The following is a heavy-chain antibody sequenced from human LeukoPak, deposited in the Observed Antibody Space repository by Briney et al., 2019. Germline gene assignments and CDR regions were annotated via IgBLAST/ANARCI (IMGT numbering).Heavy chain of an antibody. CDR1: GGSISSSNW. J-gene: IGHJ4*02. CDR3: ARKPDTAMSRVGFDY. CDR2: IYHSGST. V-gene: IGHV4-4*02. D-gene: IGHD5-18*01. Sequence: SETLSLTCAVSGGSISSSNWWSWVRQPPGKGLEWIGEIYHSGSTNYNPSLKSRVTISVDKSKNQFSLKLSSVTAADTAVYYCARKPDTAMSRVGFDYWGQGTLVTVSS.